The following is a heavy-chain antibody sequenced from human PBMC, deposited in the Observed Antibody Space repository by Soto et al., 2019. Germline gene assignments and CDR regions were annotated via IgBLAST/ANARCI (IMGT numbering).Heavy chain of an antibody. D-gene: IGHD3-3*01. CDR3: AREGAGTIDFPTDLYYVYYMDV. CDR1: GGSVSSGAFY. J-gene: IGHJ6*03. Sequence: QVQLQESGPGLVKPSETLSLTCTVSGGSVSSGAFYWSWIRQHPGKGLEWIGYIHYTGGTYYNPSLKSRITMSLDASRSQFSLKLTSVTAADTAVYYSAREGAGTIDFPTDLYYVYYMDVWGRGTTVTVSS. V-gene: IGHV4-31*03. CDR2: IHYTGGT.